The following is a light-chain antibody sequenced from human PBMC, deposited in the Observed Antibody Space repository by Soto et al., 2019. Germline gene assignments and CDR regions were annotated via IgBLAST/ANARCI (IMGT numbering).Light chain of an antibody. Sequence: EIVLTQSPATLSLSPGERATLSCRASQSVSSYLAWYQQKPGQAPRLLIYDAFNRATGVPARFSGSGSGTVFTLTISSPEPEDFAVYYCVQRSTVPWSIGQGTKMEIK. CDR2: DAF. CDR3: VQRSTVPWS. V-gene: IGKV3-11*01. J-gene: IGKJ1*01. CDR1: QSVSSY.